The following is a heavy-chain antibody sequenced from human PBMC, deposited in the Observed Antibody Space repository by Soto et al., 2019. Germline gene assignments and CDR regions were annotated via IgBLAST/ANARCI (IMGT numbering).Heavy chain of an antibody. V-gene: IGHV4-31*03. J-gene: IGHJ2*01. CDR3: ARESIVVVPAARGYFDL. CDR1: GGSISSGGYY. D-gene: IGHD2-2*01. Sequence: QVQLQESGPGLVKPSQTLSLTCTVSGGSISSGGYYWSWIRQHPGKGLEWIGYIYYSGSTYYNPXLKSRVTISVXXSXNQXSLKLSSVTAADTAVYYCARESIVVVPAARGYFDLWGRGTLVTVSS. CDR2: IYYSGST.